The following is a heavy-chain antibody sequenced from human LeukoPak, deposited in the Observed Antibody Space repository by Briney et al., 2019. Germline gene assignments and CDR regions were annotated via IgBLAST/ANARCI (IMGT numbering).Heavy chain of an antibody. CDR1: GFTFSSNA. Sequence: GGSLRLSCAASGFTFSSNAMHWVRQAPGKRLEWVAVISRDGSDKYYPDSVKGRFTISRDNSKNTLFLQMNSLRTEDTAVYYCAKDWGYASGTYLDSWGQGTLVTVSS. J-gene: IGHJ4*02. D-gene: IGHD3-16*01. V-gene: IGHV3-30*18. CDR2: ISRDGSDK. CDR3: AKDWGYASGTYLDS.